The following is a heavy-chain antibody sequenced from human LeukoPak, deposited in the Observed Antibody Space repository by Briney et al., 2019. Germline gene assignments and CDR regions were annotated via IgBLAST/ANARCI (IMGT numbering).Heavy chain of an antibody. CDR3: ARVKGAYYYGSGSYRYFDY. J-gene: IGHJ4*02. V-gene: IGHV4-34*01. CDR2: INHSGST. Sequence: KPSETLSLTCAVYGGSFSGYYWSWIRQPPGKGLEWIGEINHSGSTNYNPSPKSRVTISVDTPKNQFSLKLSSVTAADTAVYYCARVKGAYYYGSGSYRYFDYWGQGTLVTVSS. CDR1: GGSFSGYY. D-gene: IGHD3-10*01.